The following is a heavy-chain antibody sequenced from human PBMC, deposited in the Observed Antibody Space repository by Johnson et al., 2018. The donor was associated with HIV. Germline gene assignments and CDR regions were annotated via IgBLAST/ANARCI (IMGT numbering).Heavy chain of an antibody. Sequence: VQLVESGGGLVKPGGSLRLSCAASGFTFSNAWMSWVRQAPGKGLEWVSVIYSGGSTYYADSVKGRFTISRDNAKNSLYLQMKSLRAEETAVYYCAREPLVPDGFDIWGQGTMVTVSS. D-gene: IGHD6-13*01. CDR2: IYSGGST. V-gene: IGHV3-66*01. J-gene: IGHJ3*02. CDR1: GFTFSNAW. CDR3: AREPLVPDGFDI.